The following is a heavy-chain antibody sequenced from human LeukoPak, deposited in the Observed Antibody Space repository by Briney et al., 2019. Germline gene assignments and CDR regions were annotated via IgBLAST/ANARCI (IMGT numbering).Heavy chain of an antibody. D-gene: IGHD3-10*01. V-gene: IGHV4-39*01. Sequence: SETLSLTCTVSGGSISSSDYYWGWIRQPPGKGLEWIASIYDRGSTYYNPSLKSRVTVSADTSKNQFSLRLSSVTAADTAVYHCTSGTVTPKGWNAFDIWGQGTRVPVSS. CDR2: IYDRGST. J-gene: IGHJ3*02. CDR3: TSGTVTPKGWNAFDI. CDR1: GGSISSSDYY.